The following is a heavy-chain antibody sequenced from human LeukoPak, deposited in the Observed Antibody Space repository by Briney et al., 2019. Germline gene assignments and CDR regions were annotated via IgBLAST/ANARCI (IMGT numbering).Heavy chain of an antibody. V-gene: IGHV4-39*01. D-gene: IGHD3-10*01. Sequence: SETLSLTCTVSGGSISSSSYYWGWIRQPPGKGLEWIGSIYHSGSTYYNPSLKSRVTISVDTSKNQFSQKLSSVTAADTAVYYCARLYLVRYYYVSGRENWFDPWGQGTLVTVSS. CDR1: GGSISSSSYY. CDR3: ARLYLVRYYYVSGRENWFDP. CDR2: IYHSGST. J-gene: IGHJ5*02.